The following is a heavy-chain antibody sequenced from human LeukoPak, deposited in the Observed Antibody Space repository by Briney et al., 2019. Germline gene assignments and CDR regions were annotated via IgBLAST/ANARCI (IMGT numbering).Heavy chain of an antibody. CDR3: ASLGYSDGYVDDY. J-gene: IGHJ4*02. CDR2: ISYDGSNK. V-gene: IGHV3-30-3*01. D-gene: IGHD5-18*01. Sequence: GGSLRLSCAASGFTFSSYAMHWVRQAPGKGLEWVAVISYDGSNKYYADSVKGRFTISRDNSKNTLYLQMNSLRAEDTAVYYCASLGYSDGYVDDYWGQGTLVTVSS. CDR1: GFTFSSYA.